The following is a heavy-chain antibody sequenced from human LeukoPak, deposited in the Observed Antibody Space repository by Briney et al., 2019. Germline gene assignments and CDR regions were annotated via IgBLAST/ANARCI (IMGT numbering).Heavy chain of an antibody. CDR3: ARGRGGTTTPYYFDS. Sequence: GGSLRLSCAAPGFKFSSYAMHGVRQAPGKGLEGEAVISYDGSNKYDADSVKGRFTISRDNSKNTLYLEMKSLRAEDTAVSYCARGRGGTTTPYYFDSWGQGALVTVSS. J-gene: IGHJ4*02. D-gene: IGHD1-26*01. CDR2: ISYDGSNK. V-gene: IGHV3-30*04. CDR1: GFKFSSYA.